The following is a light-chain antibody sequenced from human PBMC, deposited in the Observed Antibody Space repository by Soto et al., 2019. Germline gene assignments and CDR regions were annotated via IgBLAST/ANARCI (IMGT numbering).Light chain of an antibody. V-gene: IGKV1-39*01. J-gene: IGKJ1*01. CDR3: QQSYSTPWT. CDR1: QSISSY. Sequence: DIQMTQSPSSLSASVGDRVTITCRASQSISSYLNWYQQKPGEARKLLIYAASSLQSGVPSRFSGSGSGTDFTLTISSLQPEDFATYNCQQSYSTPWTFGQGTKVEIK. CDR2: AAS.